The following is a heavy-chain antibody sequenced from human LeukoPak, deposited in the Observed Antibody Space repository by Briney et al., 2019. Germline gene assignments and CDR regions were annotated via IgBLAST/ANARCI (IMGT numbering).Heavy chain of an antibody. D-gene: IGHD6-13*01. CDR3: ARDRAAGNWGYDY. CDR2: IYSGCST. CDR1: GFTASTNY. Sequence: PGGSLSLSCAPSGFTASTNYISGVPRAPGQGRRGVSVIYSGCSTYYADSVKGRFTISRDNSKNTLYLQMNSLRAEDTAVYYCARDRAAGNWGYDYWGQGTLVTVSS. J-gene: IGHJ4*02. V-gene: IGHV3-66*01.